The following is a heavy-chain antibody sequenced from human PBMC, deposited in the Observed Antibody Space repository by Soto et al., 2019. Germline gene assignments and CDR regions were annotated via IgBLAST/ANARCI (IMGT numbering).Heavy chain of an antibody. Sequence: GASVKVSCKASCYTFTSYGNSWVRQAPGQGLEWMGWISAYNGNTNYAQKLQGRVIMTPDTSTRTAYLELRSMRSNETAVYYCASERSSYDYVGASDRFHYYYYYGMGVWRQGSTVTVSS. J-gene: IGHJ6*02. V-gene: IGHV1-18*04. D-gene: IGHD3-16*02. CDR1: CYTFTSYG. CDR3: ASERSSYDYVGASDRFHYYYYYGMGV. CDR2: ISAYNGNT.